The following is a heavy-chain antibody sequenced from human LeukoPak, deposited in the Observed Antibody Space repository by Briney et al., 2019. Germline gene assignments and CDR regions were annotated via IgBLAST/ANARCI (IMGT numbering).Heavy chain of an antibody. J-gene: IGHJ4*02. Sequence: SVKVSCKASGGTFSSYAISWVRLAPGQGLEWMGGIIPISGTANYAQKFQGRVTITADESTSTAYMELSSLRSEDTAVYYCARAGDRIVGATYWGFDYWGQGTLVTVSS. D-gene: IGHD1-26*01. CDR3: ARAGDRIVGATYWGFDY. CDR1: GGTFSSYA. V-gene: IGHV1-69*13. CDR2: IIPISGTA.